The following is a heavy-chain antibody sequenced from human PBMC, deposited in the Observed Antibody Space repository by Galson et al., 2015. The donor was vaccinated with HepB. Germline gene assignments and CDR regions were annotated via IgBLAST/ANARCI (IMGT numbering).Heavy chain of an antibody. D-gene: IGHD5-24*01. V-gene: IGHV4-59*08. Sequence: SEPLSLTCTVSGGSISSYYWSWIRQPPGKGLEWIGHIYYSGSTNYNPSLKSRVTISVDTSKNQFSLKLSSVTAADTAVYYCARLVEMATITVNWFDPWGQGTLVTVSS. J-gene: IGHJ5*02. CDR3: ARLVEMATITVNWFDP. CDR2: IYYSGST. CDR1: GGSISSYY.